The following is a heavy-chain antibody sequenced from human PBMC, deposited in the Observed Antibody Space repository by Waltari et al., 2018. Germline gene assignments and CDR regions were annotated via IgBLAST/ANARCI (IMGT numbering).Heavy chain of an antibody. D-gene: IGHD2-2*03. CDR3: ATMDIWSRRYYMDV. CDR1: GYTFTGYF. J-gene: IGHJ6*03. CDR2: VNPSSGDT. V-gene: IGHV1-2*06. Sequence: QVQLVQSGAEVKQPGASVKVSCKASGYTFTGYFMHWVRQAPGQGLEWMGRVNPSSGDTNYAQKFQGRVTMTRDTSKNQFSLKLSSVTAADTAVYYCATMDIWSRRYYMDVWGKGTTVTVSS.